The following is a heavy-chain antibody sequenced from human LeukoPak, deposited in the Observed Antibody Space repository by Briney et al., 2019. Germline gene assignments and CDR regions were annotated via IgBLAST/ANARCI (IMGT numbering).Heavy chain of an antibody. CDR3: ARDPPEAGV. J-gene: IGHJ6*04. CDR2: IYSGGDT. Sequence: PGGSLRISCAASGFSVNNNYISWVRQAPGKGLEWISVIYSGGDTYYADSVKGRFTISRDNSKNTVHLQMNVLTPEDTAVYYCARDPPEAGVWGKGTTVTVSS. CDR1: GFSVNNNY. V-gene: IGHV3-53*01.